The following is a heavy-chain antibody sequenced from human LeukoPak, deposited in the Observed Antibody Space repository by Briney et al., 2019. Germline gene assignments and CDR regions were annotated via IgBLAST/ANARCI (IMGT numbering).Heavy chain of an antibody. D-gene: IGHD2-15*01. CDR1: GYTLTSYG. V-gene: IGHV1-18*01. CDR3: ARVGGVVVAAKIDY. Sequence: ASVKVSCKASGYTLTSYGISWVRQAPGQGLEWMGWTSAYNGNTNYAQKLQGRVTMTTDTSTSTAYMELRSLRSDDTAVYYCARVGGVVVAAKIDYWGQGTLVTVSS. J-gene: IGHJ4*02. CDR2: TSAYNGNT.